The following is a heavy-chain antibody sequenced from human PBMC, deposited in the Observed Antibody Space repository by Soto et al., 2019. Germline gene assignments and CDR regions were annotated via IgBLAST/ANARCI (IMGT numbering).Heavy chain of an antibody. J-gene: IGHJ4*02. V-gene: IGHV3-30-3*01. Sequence: QVQLVESGGGVVQPGRSLRLSCAASGFTFSSYAMHWVRQAPGKGLEWVAVISYDGSNKYYADSVKGRFTISRDNSKNTLYLQMNSLRAEDTAVYYCARDGGERGRSGSYDVIDYWGQGTLVTVSS. D-gene: IGHD1-26*01. CDR2: ISYDGSNK. CDR3: ARDGGERGRSGSYDVIDY. CDR1: GFTFSSYA.